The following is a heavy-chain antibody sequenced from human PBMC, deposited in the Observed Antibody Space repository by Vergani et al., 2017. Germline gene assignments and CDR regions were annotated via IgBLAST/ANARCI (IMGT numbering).Heavy chain of an antibody. CDR2: IYYSGRT. J-gene: IGHJ4*02. Sequence: QVQLQESGPGLVKPSETLSLTCTVSGGSISSYYWSWIRQPPGKGLEWIGYIYYSGRTNYNPSLKNRVIISVDTSKNQFSLKLSSVTAADTAVYYCARGDPWLRFWGQGTLVTVSS. D-gene: IGHD5-12*01. V-gene: IGHV4-59*01. CDR3: ARGDPWLRF. CDR1: GGSISSYY.